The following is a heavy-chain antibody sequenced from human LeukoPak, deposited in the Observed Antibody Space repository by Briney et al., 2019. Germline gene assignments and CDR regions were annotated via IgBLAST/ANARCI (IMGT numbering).Heavy chain of an antibody. CDR2: TYYRSKWYN. CDR3: ARDTYYYDSSGYYYYYYGMDV. CDR1: GDSVSSNSAA. Sequence: SQTLSLTCAISGDSVSSNSAAWNWIRQSPSRGLEWLGRTYYRSKWYNDYAVSVKSRITINPDTSKNQFSLQLNSVTPEDTAVYYCARDTYYYDSSGYYYYYYGMDVWGQGTTVTVSS. V-gene: IGHV6-1*01. J-gene: IGHJ6*02. D-gene: IGHD3-22*01.